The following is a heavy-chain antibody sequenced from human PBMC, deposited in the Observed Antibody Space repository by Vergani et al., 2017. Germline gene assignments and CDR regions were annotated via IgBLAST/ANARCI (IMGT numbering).Heavy chain of an antibody. CDR1: GFTSSAYY. D-gene: IGHD1-26*01. Sequence: QVQLVESGGGLVKPGGSLRLSCAASGFTSSAYYMRWIRQAPGKGLGWVSYISSSGSTKYYADSVKGRFTISRDNAKNSLYLQMNSLRAEDTAVYYCASEGTREDFDYGGQGTLVTVSS. V-gene: IGHV3-11*01. CDR2: ISSSGSTK. J-gene: IGHJ4*02. CDR3: ASEGTREDFDY.